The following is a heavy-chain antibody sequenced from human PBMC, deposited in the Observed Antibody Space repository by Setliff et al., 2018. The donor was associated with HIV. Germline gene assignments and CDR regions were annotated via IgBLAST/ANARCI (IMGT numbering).Heavy chain of an antibody. CDR1: GGSISSYH. CDR3: AQSESGNQWELPFDY. D-gene: IGHD1-26*01. CDR2: IFYSGST. Sequence: SETLSLTCNVSGGSISSYHWNWVRQSPGKGLEWIGYIFYSGSTDYNPSLKSRVTISLDTSKNQFSLKLTSVTAADTAVYYCAQSESGNQWELPFDYWGQGALVTVSS. V-gene: IGHV4-59*01. J-gene: IGHJ4*02.